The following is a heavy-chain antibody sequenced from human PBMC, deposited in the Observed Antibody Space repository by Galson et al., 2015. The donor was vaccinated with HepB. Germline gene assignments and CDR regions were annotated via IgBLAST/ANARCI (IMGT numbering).Heavy chain of an antibody. CDR2: ISYDGKRR. Sequence: SLRLSCAASGFNFNRYGMHWVRQAPGKGLEWVAVISYDGKRRNYGDSAKGRFIISRDNSRNTLSIEMNLLRVEDTAEYYCAKGDVAYSSSSGGFHYWGQGTLVAVS. CDR1: GFNFNRYG. D-gene: IGHD6-6*01. CDR3: AKGDVAYSSSSGGFHY. J-gene: IGHJ4*02. V-gene: IGHV3-30*18.